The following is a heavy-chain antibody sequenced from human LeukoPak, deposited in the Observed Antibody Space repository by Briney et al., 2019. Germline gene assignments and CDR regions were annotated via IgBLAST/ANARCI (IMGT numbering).Heavy chain of an antibody. J-gene: IGHJ3*02. CDR2: IKVDGSES. V-gene: IGHV3-7*01. CDR1: GLTFSNAW. Sequence: GGSLRLSCTASGLTFSNAWMTWVRQAPGKGLEWVANIKVDGSESYYADSVMGRFMISRDNAKNSLYLQMNSLRVDDTAVYYCARDQSAGASDIWGQGTMVTVS. CDR3: ARDQSAGASDI.